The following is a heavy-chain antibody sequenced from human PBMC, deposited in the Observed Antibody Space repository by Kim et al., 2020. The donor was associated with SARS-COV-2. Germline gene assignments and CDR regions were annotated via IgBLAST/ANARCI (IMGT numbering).Heavy chain of an antibody. Sequence: NQAQKLQGKVTMTTDTSTSTAYMELRGLRSDDTAVYYCAREGYSYGTFDYWGQGTLVTVSS. J-gene: IGHJ4*02. D-gene: IGHD5-18*01. CDR3: AREGYSYGTFDY. V-gene: IGHV1-18*01.